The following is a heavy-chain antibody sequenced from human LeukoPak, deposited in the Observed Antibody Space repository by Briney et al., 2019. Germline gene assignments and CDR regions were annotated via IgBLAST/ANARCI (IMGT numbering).Heavy chain of an antibody. Sequence: GASVKVSCKVSGYTLTELSMHWVRQAPGKGLEWMGGFDPEDGETIYAQKFQGRVTMTEDTSTDTAYMELSSLRSEDTAVYYRATDGGYDSYYFDYWGQGTLVTVSS. D-gene: IGHD5-12*01. CDR2: FDPEDGET. J-gene: IGHJ4*02. V-gene: IGHV1-24*01. CDR1: GYTLTELS. CDR3: ATDGGYDSYYFDY.